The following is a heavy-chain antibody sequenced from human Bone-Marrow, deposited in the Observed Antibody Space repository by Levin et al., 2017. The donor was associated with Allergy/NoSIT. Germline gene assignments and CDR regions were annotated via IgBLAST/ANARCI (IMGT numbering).Heavy chain of an antibody. CDR2: ISHDGSNK. CDR3: ATEASGDHYYFDY. V-gene: IGHV3-30*03. D-gene: IGHD4-17*01. CDR1: PFSFTNYG. J-gene: IGHJ4*02. Sequence: PGGSLRLSCTASPFSFTNYGMHWVRQAPGKGLEWVAVISHDGSNKYYADSVKGRFTISRDNSTNTLYLQMDSLRAEDTAVYYCATEASGDHYYFDYWGQGTLLTVSS.